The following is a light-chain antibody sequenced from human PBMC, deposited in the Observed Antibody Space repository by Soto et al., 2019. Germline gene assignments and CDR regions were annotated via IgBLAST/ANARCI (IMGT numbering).Light chain of an antibody. J-gene: IGKJ2*01. Sequence: EIVMTQSPATLSVYPGARATLSCRASQGVSTYLAWYVQKPGQAPRLLIYGASTRATGIPVRFSGSGSGTEFTLTINSLQSEEFAVYYCQQYNNGPPYTFGQGTKLEIK. V-gene: IGKV3-15*01. CDR1: QGVSTY. CDR3: QQYNNGPPYT. CDR2: GAS.